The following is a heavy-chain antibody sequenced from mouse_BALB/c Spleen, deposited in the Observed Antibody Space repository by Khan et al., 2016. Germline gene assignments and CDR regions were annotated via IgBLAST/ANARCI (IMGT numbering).Heavy chain of an antibody. CDR1: GFDFSRYW. D-gene: IGHD1-1*01. CDR3: ARVGYYGYLAY. V-gene: IGHV4-1*02. J-gene: IGHJ3*01. CDR2: INPDSYTI. Sequence: EVKLLEPGGGLVHPGGSLKLSCAASGFDFSRYWMSWVRQAPGKGLEWIGEINPDSYTINYTPSLKDKFIISRDNAKNTLYLQMSKVRSEDTALYYCARVGYYGYLAYWGQGTLVTVSA.